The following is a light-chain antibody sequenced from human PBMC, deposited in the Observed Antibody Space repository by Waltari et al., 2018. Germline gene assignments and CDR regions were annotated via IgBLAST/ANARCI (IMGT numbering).Light chain of an antibody. CDR3: QSYDSSLSGSV. V-gene: IGLV1-40*01. CDR1: SSNIGAGYD. J-gene: IGLJ2*01. Sequence: QSVLTQPPSVPGAPGPLVPLSCPGSSSNIGAGYDVPWYHQLPGTAPKLLIYGDSNRPSGVPDRFSGSKSGTSASLAITGLQAEDEADYYCQSYDSSLSGSVFGGGTKLTVL. CDR2: GDS.